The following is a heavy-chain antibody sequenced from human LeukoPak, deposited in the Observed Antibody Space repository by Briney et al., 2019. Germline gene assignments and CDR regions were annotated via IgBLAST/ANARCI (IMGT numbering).Heavy chain of an antibody. V-gene: IGHV1-69*13. J-gene: IGHJ4*02. CDR1: GGTFSSYG. CDR2: IIPIFGTA. CDR3: ARELHDILTGYYRYYFDY. D-gene: IGHD3-9*01. Sequence: SVKVSCKASGGTFSSYGISWVRQAPGQGLEWMGGIIPIFGTANYAQKFQGRVTITADESTSTAYMELSSLRSEDTAVYYCARELHDILTGYYRYYFDYWGQGTLVTVSS.